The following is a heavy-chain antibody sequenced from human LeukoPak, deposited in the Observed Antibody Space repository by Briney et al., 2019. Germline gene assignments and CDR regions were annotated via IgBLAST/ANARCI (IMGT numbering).Heavy chain of an antibody. V-gene: IGHV3-23*01. D-gene: IGHD3-16*01. CDR1: GFTFSSYA. CDR3: AKGYYDYVWGSYYFDY. CDR2: ISGSGGST. Sequence: GGSLRLSCAASGFTFSSYAMSWVRQAPGKGLEWVSAISGSGGSTYYADAVKGRFTISRDNSRDTLYLQMNSLRAEDTAVYYCAKGYYDYVWGSYYFDYWGQGTLVTVSS. J-gene: IGHJ4*02.